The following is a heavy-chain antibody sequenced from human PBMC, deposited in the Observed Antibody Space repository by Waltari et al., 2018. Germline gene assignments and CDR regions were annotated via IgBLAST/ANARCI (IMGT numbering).Heavy chain of an antibody. D-gene: IGHD6-6*01. V-gene: IGHV1-2*06. CDR2: INPNSGGT. CDR3: ARGGQSIAARQGVDY. Sequence: QVQLVQSGAEVKKPGASVKVSCKASGYTFTGYYMHWVRQAPGQGLEWMGRINPNSGGTNDAQKCQGRCTMTMDTSISTAYMELSRLRADDTAVYYCARGGQSIAARQGVDYWGQGTLVTVSS. CDR1: GYTFTGYY. J-gene: IGHJ4*02.